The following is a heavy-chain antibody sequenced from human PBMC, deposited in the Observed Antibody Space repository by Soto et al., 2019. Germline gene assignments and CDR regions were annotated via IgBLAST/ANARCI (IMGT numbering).Heavy chain of an antibody. D-gene: IGHD3-3*01. CDR3: TTGQRPLRVLEWLSRSYFDY. CDR2: FDPEDGET. V-gene: IGHV1-24*01. CDR1: GYTLTELS. J-gene: IGHJ4*02. Sequence: QVQLVQSGAEVKKPGASVKVSCKVSGYTLTELSLHWVRQAPGKGLEWLGGFDPEDGETIYAQKFQGRVTMTEDTSTDTAYMELSRLRSEDTDVYYCTTGQRPLRVLEWLSRSYFDYWGQGTLVTVSS.